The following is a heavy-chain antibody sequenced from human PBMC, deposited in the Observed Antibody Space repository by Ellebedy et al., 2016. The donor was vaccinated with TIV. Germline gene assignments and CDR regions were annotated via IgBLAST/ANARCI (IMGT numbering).Heavy chain of an antibody. Sequence: MPSETLSLTCTVSGGSISSYYWSWIRQPPGKGLEWIGYIYYSGSTNYNPSLKSRVTISVDTSKNQFSLKLSSVTAADTAVYYCARIRRGRESIYYGSGSPFAPFDYWGQGTLVTVSS. J-gene: IGHJ4*02. CDR2: IYYSGST. V-gene: IGHV4-59*08. CDR3: ARIRRGRESIYYGSGSPFAPFDY. D-gene: IGHD3-10*01. CDR1: GGSISSYY.